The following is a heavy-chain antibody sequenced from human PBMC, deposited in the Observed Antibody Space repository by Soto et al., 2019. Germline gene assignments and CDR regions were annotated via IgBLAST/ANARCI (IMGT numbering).Heavy chain of an antibody. D-gene: IGHD1-7*01. V-gene: IGHV3-64*01. CDR1: GFTFSSYA. CDR2: ISSNGGST. CDR3: GSNWNYGL. J-gene: IGHJ4*02. Sequence: GGSLRLSCAASGFTFSSYAMHWVRQAPGKGLEYVSAISSNGGSTYYANSVKGRFTISRDNSKNTLYLQMGSLRAEDMAVYYCGSNWNYGLWGQGTLVTVSS.